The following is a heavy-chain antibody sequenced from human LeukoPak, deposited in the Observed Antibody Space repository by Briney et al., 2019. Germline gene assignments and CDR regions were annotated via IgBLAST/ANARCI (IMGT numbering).Heavy chain of an antibody. Sequence: PGGSLRLSCAASGFTVSSNYMSWVRQAPGKGLEWVSRISTDGSSTSYADSVKGRFTISRDNAKNTMYLQMNGLRAEDTAVYYCARIYDGERWGQGTLVTVSS. CDR3: ARIYDGER. D-gene: IGHD3-16*01. V-gene: IGHV3-74*01. CDR1: GFTVSSNY. CDR2: ISTDGSST. J-gene: IGHJ4*02.